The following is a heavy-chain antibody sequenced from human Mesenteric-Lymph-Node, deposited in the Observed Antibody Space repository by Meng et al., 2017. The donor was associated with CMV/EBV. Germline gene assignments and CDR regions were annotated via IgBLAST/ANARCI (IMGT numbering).Heavy chain of an antibody. CDR3: ASHYFTGHLYFDL. Sequence: VSGGSFSSGGYYWSWIRQNPGKGLEWIGYIYYRGSTYYNPPLKSRVTISVDTSKNQFYLKLSSVTAADTAVYYCASHYFTGHLYFDLWGRGTLVTVSS. V-gene: IGHV4-31*02. CDR1: GGSFSSGGYY. J-gene: IGHJ2*01. CDR2: IYYRGST. D-gene: IGHD2/OR15-2a*01.